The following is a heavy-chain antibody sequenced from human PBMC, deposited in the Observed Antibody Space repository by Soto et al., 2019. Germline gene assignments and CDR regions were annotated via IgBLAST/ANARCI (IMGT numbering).Heavy chain of an antibody. CDR2: IYYSGTT. J-gene: IGHJ4*02. CDR1: GDSITSNSYF. CDR3: ARHFSVDYFDY. V-gene: IGHV4-39*01. Sequence: QLQLQESGPGLVKPSETLSLTCTVSGDSITSNSYFWAWIRQPPGKGLEWIGSIYYSGTTYYNPSLKSRVTISVGRSKNQFSLKLSSVTAADTAVYYWARHFSVDYFDYWGQGALVTVSS.